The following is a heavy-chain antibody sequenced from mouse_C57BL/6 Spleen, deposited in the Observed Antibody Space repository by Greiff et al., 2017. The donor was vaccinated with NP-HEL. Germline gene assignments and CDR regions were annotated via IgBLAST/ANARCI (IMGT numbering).Heavy chain of an antibody. CDR1: GYTFTDYY. J-gene: IGHJ4*01. Sequence: VQLQQSGPELVKPGASVKISCKASGYTFTDYYMNWVKQSHGKSLEWIGDINPNNGGTSYNQKFKGKATLTVDKSSSTAYMELRSLTSEDSAVYYCARGGDYGTFYAMDYWGQGTSVTVSS. CDR3: ARGGDYGTFYAMDY. D-gene: IGHD2-1*01. CDR2: INPNNGGT. V-gene: IGHV1-26*01.